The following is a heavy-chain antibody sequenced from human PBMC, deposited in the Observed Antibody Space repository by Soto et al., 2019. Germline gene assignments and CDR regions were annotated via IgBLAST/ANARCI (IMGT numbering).Heavy chain of an antibody. V-gene: IGHV1-58*01. J-gene: IGHJ6*02. CDR1: GFTFRSSA. CDR3: ATGAYCSGGSCPDYYYYYYGMDL. CDR2: LVVGTGNT. Sequence: SLTVSCQTSGFTFRSSAVQWVRQARGQRLEWIGWLVVGTGNTNYAQKFQQRVTISSDRSTNTVSMELSSLTSEDTAVYYCATGAYCSGGSCPDYYYYYYGMDLWGQGTTVTVSS. D-gene: IGHD2-15*01.